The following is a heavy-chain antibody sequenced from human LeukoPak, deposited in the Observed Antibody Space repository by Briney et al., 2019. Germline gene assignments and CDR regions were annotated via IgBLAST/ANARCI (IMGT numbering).Heavy chain of an antibody. Sequence: GGSLRLSCAASGFTFSSYAMHWVRQAPGKGLEWVAVISYDGSNKYYADSVKGRFTISRDNSKNTLYLQMNSLRAEDTAVYSCAKHGGTTRTTRYFHHWGQGTLVTVSS. V-gene: IGHV3-30-3*02. CDR1: GFTFSSYA. J-gene: IGHJ1*01. CDR2: ISYDGSNK. CDR3: AKHGGTTRTTRYFHH. D-gene: IGHD1-1*01.